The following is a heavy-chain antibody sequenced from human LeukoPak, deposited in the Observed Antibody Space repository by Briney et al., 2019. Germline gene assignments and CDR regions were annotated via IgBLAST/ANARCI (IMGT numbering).Heavy chain of an antibody. CDR3: VRDGDTSGYTN. CDR2: ISYDGGKK. J-gene: IGHJ4*02. Sequence: PGRSLRLSCAASGFTFSTYAMHWVRQAPGKGLEWVAVISYDGGKKYYADSVKGRFTISRDNSKNMLYLQMNSLRPEDTAVYSCVRDGDTSGYTNWGQGTLVTVSS. CDR1: GFTFSTYA. D-gene: IGHD3-22*01. V-gene: IGHV3-30*04.